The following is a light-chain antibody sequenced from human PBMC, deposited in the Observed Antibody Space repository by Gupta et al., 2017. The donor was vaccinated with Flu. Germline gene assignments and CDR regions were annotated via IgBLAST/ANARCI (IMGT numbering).Light chain of an antibody. Sequence: LTHPLAGSGAPGQTVTITCSGGWSNIVSNTVNWYQQRPGAAPKLVIYANNQRPSGVPDRFSGSKSGTSASLAIDGLLSEDEADYYCASWDHSLNGLWVFGGGTKLTVL. V-gene: IGLV1-44*01. J-gene: IGLJ3*02. CDR2: ANN. CDR1: WSNIVSNT. CDR3: ASWDHSLNGLWV.